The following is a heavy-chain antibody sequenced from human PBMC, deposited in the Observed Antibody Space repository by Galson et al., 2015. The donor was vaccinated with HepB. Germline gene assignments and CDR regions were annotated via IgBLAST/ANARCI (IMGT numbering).Heavy chain of an antibody. CDR3: ARDLVAGSTPWFGELLSYYYYYGMDV. D-gene: IGHD3-10*01. V-gene: IGHV3-21*01. CDR1: GFTFSSYS. Sequence: SLRLSCAASGFTFSSYSMNWVRQAPGKGLEWVSSISSSSSYIYYADSVKGRFTISRDNAKNSLYLQMNSLRAEDTAVYYCARDLVAGSTPWFGELLSYYYYYGMDVWGQGTTVTVSS. CDR2: ISSSSSYI. J-gene: IGHJ6*02.